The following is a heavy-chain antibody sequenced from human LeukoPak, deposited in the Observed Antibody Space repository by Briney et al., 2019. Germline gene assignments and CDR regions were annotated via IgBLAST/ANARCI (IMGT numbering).Heavy chain of an antibody. CDR1: GYTFTGYY. V-gene: IGHV1-2*02. D-gene: IGHD3-16*01. CDR2: INPNSGDT. J-gene: IGHJ4*02. CDR3: ATQRGSYLWGTDFDY. Sequence: ASVKVSCKASGYTFTGYYMHWVRQAPGQGREWMGWINPNSGDTKYAQKFQGRVTMTRDTSISTAYMELSRLRSDDTAVYYCATQRGSYLWGTDFDYWGQGTLVTVSS.